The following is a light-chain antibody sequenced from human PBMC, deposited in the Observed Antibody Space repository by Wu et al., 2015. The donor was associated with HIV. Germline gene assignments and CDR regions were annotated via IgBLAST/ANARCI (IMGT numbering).Light chain of an antibody. CDR3: QHYDNWPYT. V-gene: IGKV3-15*01. J-gene: IGKJ2*01. CDR2: GAS. CDR1: QSVSSN. Sequence: EIVMTQSPATLSVSPGERATLSCRASQSVSSNLVWYQQKPGQAPRLLIYGASTRATDIPARFSGSGSGTDFTLTISSTQSEDFAIYYCQHYDNWPYTFGQGTKLEIK.